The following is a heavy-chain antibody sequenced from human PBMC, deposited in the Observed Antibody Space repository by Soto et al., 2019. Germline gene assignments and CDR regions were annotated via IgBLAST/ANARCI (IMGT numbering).Heavy chain of an antibody. D-gene: IGHD3-3*01. J-gene: IGHJ6*02. V-gene: IGHV4-30-2*01. CDR1: GGSISSGGYS. CDR3: ARSSSSITIFGVVTPSGGMDV. Sequence: PSETLSLTCAVSGGSISSGGYSWSWIRQPPGKGLEWIGYIYHSGSTYYNPSLKSRVTISVDRSKNQFSLKLSSVTAADTAVYYCARSSSSITIFGVVTPSGGMDVWGQGTTVTVSS. CDR2: IYHSGST.